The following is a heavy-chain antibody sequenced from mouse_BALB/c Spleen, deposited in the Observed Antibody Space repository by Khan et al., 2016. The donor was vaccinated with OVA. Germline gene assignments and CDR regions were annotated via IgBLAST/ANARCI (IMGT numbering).Heavy chain of an antibody. CDR1: GYTFSNYW. D-gene: IGHD2-1*01. V-gene: IGHV1-80*01. CDR3: AREGYANSYFDY. Sequence: QVQLKQSGAELVRPGSSVKISCKASGYTFSNYWMNWMKQRPGQGLEWIGQIYPGDDDTNYNGNFKDKATLTADKFSSTAYMQLISLTSEDSAVYFCAREGYANSYFDYGGQGTTLTVSS. J-gene: IGHJ2*01. CDR2: IYPGDDDT.